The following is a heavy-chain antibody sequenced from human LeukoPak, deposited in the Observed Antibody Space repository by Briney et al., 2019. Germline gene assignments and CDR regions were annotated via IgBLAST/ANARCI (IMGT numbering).Heavy chain of an antibody. CDR2: IVVGSGNT. D-gene: IGHD4-11*01. V-gene: IGHV1-58*02. Sequence: GTPVKVSCKASGFTFTSSAMQWVRQARGQRLEWIGWIVVGSGNTNYAQKFQERVTITRDMSTSTAYMELSSLRSEDTAVYYCAAGGTVTTDAFDIWGQGTMVTVPS. CDR3: AAGGTVTTDAFDI. CDR1: GFTFTSSA. J-gene: IGHJ3*02.